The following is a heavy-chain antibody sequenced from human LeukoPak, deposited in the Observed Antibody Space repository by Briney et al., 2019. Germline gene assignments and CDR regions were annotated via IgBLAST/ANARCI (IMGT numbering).Heavy chain of an antibody. CDR3: ARVGYSSGWYVDY. V-gene: IGHV4-59*01. J-gene: IGHJ4*02. CDR2: IYYSGNS. CDR1: GGSISSYY. D-gene: IGHD6-19*01. Sequence: PSETLSLTCTVSGGSISSYYWSWIRQPPGKGLEWIGYIYYSGNSNYNPSLKSRVTISADTSKNQFSLKLNSVTPADTAVYYCARVGYSSGWYVDYWGQGTLVTVSS.